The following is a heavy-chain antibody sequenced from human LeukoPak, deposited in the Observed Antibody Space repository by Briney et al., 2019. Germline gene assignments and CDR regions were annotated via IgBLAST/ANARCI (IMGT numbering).Heavy chain of an antibody. D-gene: IGHD3-3*01. CDR3: VRHDGRGGNTMGALDS. CDR1: GFTVSSNY. V-gene: IGHV4-59*05. J-gene: IGHJ4*02. CDR2: LYSGRTT. Sequence: PGGSLRLSCAASGFTVSSNYMSWIRQSPGKGLEWIGSLYSGRTTYYNPTLNSRVTISLVTSKNQFSLQLNSVTAADTAIYYCVRHDGRGGNTMGALDSWGQGSLVTVSS.